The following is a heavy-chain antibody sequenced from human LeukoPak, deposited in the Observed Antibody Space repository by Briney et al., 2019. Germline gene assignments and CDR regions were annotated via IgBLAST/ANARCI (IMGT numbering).Heavy chain of an antibody. CDR2: IYYTGT. CDR1: GGSVTDYY. CDR3: ASRKLGNDY. J-gene: IGHJ4*02. D-gene: IGHD7-27*01. V-gene: IGHV4-59*02. Sequence: LSXTXXVSGGSVTDYYWSWIRQSPGKGLEWIGYIYYTGTSYNPSLKSRVTISADTSKNQFSLKLISVTAADTAVYYCASRKLGNDYWGQGTLVTVSS.